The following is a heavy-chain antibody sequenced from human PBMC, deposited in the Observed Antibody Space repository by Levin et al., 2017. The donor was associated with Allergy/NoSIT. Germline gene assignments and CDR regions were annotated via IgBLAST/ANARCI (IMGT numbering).Heavy chain of an antibody. Sequence: TGGSLRLSCAASGFTFNTYSMNWVRQAPGKGLEWVSSISSSSSYMYYADSVKGRFTISRDNAKNSLSLQMNSLRAEDTAVYYCAKGHCSGGSGYGYSSGWSADHWGQGTLVIVS. V-gene: IGHV3-21*06. D-gene: IGHD6-19*01. CDR2: ISSSSSYM. CDR3: AKGHCSGGSGYGYSSGWSADH. J-gene: IGHJ5*02. CDR1: GFTFNTYS.